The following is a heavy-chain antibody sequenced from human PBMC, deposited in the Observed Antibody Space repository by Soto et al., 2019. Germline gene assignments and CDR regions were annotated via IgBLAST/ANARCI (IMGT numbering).Heavy chain of an antibody. V-gene: IGHV1-8*01. J-gene: IGHJ6*02. CDR1: GYTFTSYD. D-gene: IGHD6-6*01. Sequence: ASVKVSCKASGYTFTSYDINWVRQATGQGLEWMGWMNPNSGNTGYAQKFQGRVTTTRNTSISTAYMELSSLRSEDTAVYYCARAGIAARPYGMDVWGQGTKVTVSS. CDR2: MNPNSGNT. CDR3: ARAGIAARPYGMDV.